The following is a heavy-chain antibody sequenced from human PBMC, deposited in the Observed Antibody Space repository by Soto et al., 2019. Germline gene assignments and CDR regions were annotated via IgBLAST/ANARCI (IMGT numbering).Heavy chain of an antibody. CDR3: ARDPGSGSYYGWFGP. CDR1: YGSISSGGYY. CDR2: IYYSGST. J-gene: IGHJ5*02. Sequence: SLTISHTYGVSYGSISSGGYYWNCIRQPPGKGLEWIGYIYYSGSTNYNPSLKSRVTISVDTSKNQFSLKLSSVTAADTAVYYCARDPGSGSYYGWFGPRGQGTLVTVSS. D-gene: IGHD3-10*01. V-gene: IGHV4-61*08.